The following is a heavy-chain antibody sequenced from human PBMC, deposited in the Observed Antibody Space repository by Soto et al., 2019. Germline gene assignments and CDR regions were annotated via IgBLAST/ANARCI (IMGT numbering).Heavy chain of an antibody. D-gene: IGHD6-13*01. V-gene: IGHV3-30-3*01. CDR3: ARDVGSWYFDY. Sequence: GGSLRLSCAASGFTFSSYAMHWVHQAPGKGLEWVAVISYDGSNKYYADSVKGRFTISRDNSKNTLYLQMNSLRAEDTAVYYCARDVGSWYFDYWGQGTLVTVSS. J-gene: IGHJ4*02. CDR1: GFTFSSYA. CDR2: ISYDGSNK.